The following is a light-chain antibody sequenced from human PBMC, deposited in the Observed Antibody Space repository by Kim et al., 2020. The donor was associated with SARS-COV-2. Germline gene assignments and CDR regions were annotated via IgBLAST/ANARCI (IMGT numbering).Light chain of an antibody. CDR1: NIGSKK. CDR3: QVWDSRVVV. V-gene: IGLV3-9*01. J-gene: IGLJ2*01. Sequence: SVALGQTAKIPCGGNNIGSKKVHWYQQKPGQAPVLVMYRDASRPSGIPERFSGSNSGNTATLTISRVQAGDEADYYCQVWDSRVVVFGGGTQLTVL. CDR2: RDA.